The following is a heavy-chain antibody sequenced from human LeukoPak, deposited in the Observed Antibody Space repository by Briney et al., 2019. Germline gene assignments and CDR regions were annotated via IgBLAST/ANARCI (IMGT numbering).Heavy chain of an antibody. J-gene: IGHJ4*02. V-gene: IGHV3-23*01. CDR3: AKDRPNYYGSNGHYYKLNGDC. D-gene: IGHD3-22*01. CDR2: ITSSGAAT. Sequence: GGSLRLSCAASGFTFSSYAMSWVRQAPGKGLEWVSSITSSGAATYYADSVKGRFTISRDNSDNTLYLQMNSLRAEDTAVYYCAKDRPNYYGSNGHYYKLNGDCWGQGTLVAVSS. CDR1: GFTFSSYA.